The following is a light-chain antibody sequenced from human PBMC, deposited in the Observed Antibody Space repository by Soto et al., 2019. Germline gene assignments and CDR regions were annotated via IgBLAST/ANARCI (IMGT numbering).Light chain of an antibody. CDR1: SGSIASNY. V-gene: IGLV6-57*04. CDR3: QSYDSSTLV. J-gene: IGLJ2*01. CDR2: EDN. Sequence: NFMLTQPHSVSESPGKTVTISCTRSSGSIASNYVQWYRQRPGSAPTTVISEDNQRPSGVPDRFSGSIDSSSNSASLTIAGLKTEDEADYYCQSYDSSTLVFGGGTKVTVL.